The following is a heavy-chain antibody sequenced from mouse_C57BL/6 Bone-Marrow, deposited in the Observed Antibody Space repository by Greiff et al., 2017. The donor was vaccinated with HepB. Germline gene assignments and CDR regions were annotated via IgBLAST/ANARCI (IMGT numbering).Heavy chain of an antibody. V-gene: IGHV1-7*01. D-gene: IGHD1-1*01. CDR1: GYTFTSYW. J-gene: IGHJ1*03. Sequence: VQLQQSGAELAKPGASVKLSCKASGYTFTSYWMHWVKQRPGQGLEWIGYINPSSGYTKYNQKFKDKATLTADKPSSTAYMQLSSLTYEDSEVYYCARRGGSSYNWYFDVWGTGTTVTVSS. CDR2: INPSSGYT. CDR3: ARRGGSSYNWYFDV.